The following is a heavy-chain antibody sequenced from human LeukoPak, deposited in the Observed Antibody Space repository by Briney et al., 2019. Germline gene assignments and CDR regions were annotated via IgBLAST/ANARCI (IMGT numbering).Heavy chain of an antibody. J-gene: IGHJ4*02. CDR1: GGSISSSSYY. CDR3: ARAAASSGWDFDY. D-gene: IGHD6-19*01. V-gene: IGHV4-39*01. CDR2: IYYSGST. Sequence: SETLSLTCTVSGGSISSSSYYWDWIRQPPGKGLEWIGSIYYSGSTYYNPSLKSRVTISVDTSKNQFSLKLSSVTAADTAVYYCARAAASSGWDFDYWGQGTLVTVSS.